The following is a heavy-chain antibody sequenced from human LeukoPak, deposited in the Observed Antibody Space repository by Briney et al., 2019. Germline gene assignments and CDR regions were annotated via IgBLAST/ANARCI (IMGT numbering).Heavy chain of an antibody. CDR2: VYYFGNT. V-gene: IGHV4-39*01. CDR3: ARRHNIVIVPTARGFDY. Sequence: PSDTLSLLCTVSGGSLSSSSYHWGWVRQPPGKGLEWIGRVYYFGNTYYTPSLKSRVTISLDTSKNQFSLKLSSVTAADPAVYYCARRHNIVIVPTARGFDYWGQGTLVTVSS. J-gene: IGHJ4*02. CDR1: GGSLSSSSYH. D-gene: IGHD2-2*01.